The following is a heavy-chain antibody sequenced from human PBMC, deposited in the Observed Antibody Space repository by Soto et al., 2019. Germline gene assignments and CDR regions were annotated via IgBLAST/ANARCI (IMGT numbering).Heavy chain of an antibody. V-gene: IGHV3-11*06. D-gene: IGHD1-26*01. CDR1: GFTFSDYY. J-gene: IGHJ4*02. Sequence: QVQLVESGGGLVKPGGSLRLSCAASGFTFSDYYMSWIRQAPGKGLEWVSYISSSSSYTNYADSVKGRFTISRDKAKNSLYLQMNSLRAEDTAVYYCARGVIVGATADFWGQGTLVTVSS. CDR2: ISSSSSYT. CDR3: ARGVIVGATADF.